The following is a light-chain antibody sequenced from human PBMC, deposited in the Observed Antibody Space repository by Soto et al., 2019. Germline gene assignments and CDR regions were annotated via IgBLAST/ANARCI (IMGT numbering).Light chain of an antibody. Sequence: EIVMTQSPATLSVSPGERVTLSCRASQSVNSSYLAWYQHKPGQAPRLLIYGASTRAAGIPDRFSASGSGTHFTLTINRLEPEDFAVYFCQQFGTSPYTFGQGTKVDIK. CDR3: QQFGTSPYT. CDR1: QSVNSSY. V-gene: IGKV3-20*01. CDR2: GAS. J-gene: IGKJ2*01.